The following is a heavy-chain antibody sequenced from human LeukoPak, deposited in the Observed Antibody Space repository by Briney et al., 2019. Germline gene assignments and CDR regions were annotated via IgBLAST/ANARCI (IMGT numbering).Heavy chain of an antibody. D-gene: IGHD2-21*02. CDR2: VYDRGGT. V-gene: IGHV4-59*02. J-gene: IGHJ4*02. CDR3: ARASDSGDWHLGY. Sequence: SETLSLTCTVSGDFVSRYYWSWIRQSPGKGLEWIGYVYDRGGTNYNPSLKSRAIISADTSKNQFSLKVTSVTAADTAVYYCARASDSGDWHLGYWGQGTLVTVSS. CDR1: GDFVSRYY.